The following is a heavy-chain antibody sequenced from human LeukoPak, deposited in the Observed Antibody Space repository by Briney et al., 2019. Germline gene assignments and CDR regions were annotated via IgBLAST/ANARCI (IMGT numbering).Heavy chain of an antibody. CDR2: IYTSGST. J-gene: IGHJ4*02. CDR3: ARGERYSGYDLMATLFDY. Sequence: SETLSLTCTVSGDSISNYYWSWIRQPAGKGLEWIGRIYTSGSTNYNPSLKSRVTISVDTSKNQFSLKLSSVTAADTAVYYCARGERYSGYDLMATLFDYWGQGTLVTVSS. V-gene: IGHV4-4*07. CDR1: GDSISNYY. D-gene: IGHD5-12*01.